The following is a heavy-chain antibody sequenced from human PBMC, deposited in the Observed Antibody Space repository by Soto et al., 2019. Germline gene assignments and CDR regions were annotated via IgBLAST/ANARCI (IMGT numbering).Heavy chain of an antibody. CDR2: IRQDGSEQ. Sequence: EVQLVESGGGLVQPGGSLRLSCAASGFVFNTFWMSWVRQAPGKGLEWVANIRQDGSEQFYVDSVKGRFTISRDNAKNSLYLQMNSLRAEDTAVYYCARASFYGDYYFDHWGQGTRVTVSS. J-gene: IGHJ4*02. V-gene: IGHV3-7*01. D-gene: IGHD4-17*01. CDR3: ARASFYGDYYFDH. CDR1: GFVFNTFW.